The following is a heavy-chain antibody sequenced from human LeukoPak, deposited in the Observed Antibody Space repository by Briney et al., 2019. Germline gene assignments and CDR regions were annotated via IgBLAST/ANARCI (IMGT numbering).Heavy chain of an antibody. Sequence: GASVKVSCKASGYTFTSYDINWVRQATGQGLEWMGWMNPKSGNTGYAQKFQGRVTFTRITSIDTAYMELSSLRSEDTAVYYCARGHWGMIVENWGQGTLVTVSS. CDR2: MNPKSGNT. J-gene: IGHJ4*02. D-gene: IGHD3-22*01. CDR1: GYTFTSYD. V-gene: IGHV1-8*01. CDR3: ARGHWGMIVEN.